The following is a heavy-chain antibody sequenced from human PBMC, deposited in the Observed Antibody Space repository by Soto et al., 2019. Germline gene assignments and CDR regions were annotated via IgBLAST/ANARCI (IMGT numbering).Heavy chain of an antibody. CDR3: AKEHPTSSGWYWFFDY. D-gene: IGHD6-19*01. CDR2: ISYDGSNK. J-gene: IGHJ4*02. V-gene: IGHV3-30*18. CDR1: VFTFSSYG. Sequence: LRLSFAASVFTFSSYGMHWVRQAPGKGLEWVAVISYDGSNKYYADSVKGRFTISRDNSKNTLYLQMNSLRAEDTAVYYCAKEHPTSSGWYWFFDYWGQGTLVTVSS.